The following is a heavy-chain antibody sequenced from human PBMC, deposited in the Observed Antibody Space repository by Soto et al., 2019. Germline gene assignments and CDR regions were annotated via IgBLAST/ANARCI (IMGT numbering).Heavy chain of an antibody. CDR1: GLTFTSYS. J-gene: IGHJ4*02. D-gene: IGHD5-18*01. CDR2: ISSSSSTI. Sequence: EVQLVESGGGLVQPGGSLRLSCAASGLTFTSYSMNWDRQAPGKGLEWVSFISSSSSTIYYADSVKGRFTISRDNAKNSLYLQMNSLRDEDTAVYYCARDRGYTYGFDFWGQGALVTVSS. CDR3: ARDRGYTYGFDF. V-gene: IGHV3-48*02.